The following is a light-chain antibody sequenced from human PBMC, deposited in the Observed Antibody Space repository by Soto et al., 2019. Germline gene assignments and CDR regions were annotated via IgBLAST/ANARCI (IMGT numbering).Light chain of an antibody. V-gene: IGKV1-27*01. Sequence: DIQMTQSPPSLSASVGDRVTITCRASQGIRNFVAWYQQKPGKAPKLLIYAASTLQSGVPSRFSGSGSGTDFTLTITSLQPEDVATYSCQQYSSVPVFGPGTKVEIK. CDR3: QQYSSVPV. CDR1: QGIRNF. CDR2: AAS. J-gene: IGKJ3*01.